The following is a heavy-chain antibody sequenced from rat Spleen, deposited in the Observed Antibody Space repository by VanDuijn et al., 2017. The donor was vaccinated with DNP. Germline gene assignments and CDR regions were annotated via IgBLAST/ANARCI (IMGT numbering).Heavy chain of an antibody. V-gene: IGHV5-58*01. CDR1: GFTFSNYW. D-gene: IGHD1-2*01. CDR2: INTEGGST. J-gene: IGHJ2*01. CDR3: ASWSPIAPISTSNY. Sequence: EVQLMETGGGLVKSGRSLKLSCVVSGFTFSNYWMFWIRQAPGKGLEWVASINTEGGSTYYPESVKGRFTISRDNAENTVYLQMSSLRSEDTATYYCASWSPIAPISTSNYWGQGVMVTVSS.